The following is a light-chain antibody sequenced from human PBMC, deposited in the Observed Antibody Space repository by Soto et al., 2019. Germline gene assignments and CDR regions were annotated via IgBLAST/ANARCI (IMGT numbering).Light chain of an antibody. V-gene: IGKV3-20*01. CDR2: GAS. CDR1: QSVRSNY. CDR3: QQYGGSPYT. Sequence: EIVLTQSPGTLSLSPGERATLSCRASQSVRSNYVAWYQQKPGQAPRLLIYGASSRATGIPDRFSGTGSGTAFTLTISRLEPEDFAVYYCQQYGGSPYTFGQGTKLEIK. J-gene: IGKJ2*01.